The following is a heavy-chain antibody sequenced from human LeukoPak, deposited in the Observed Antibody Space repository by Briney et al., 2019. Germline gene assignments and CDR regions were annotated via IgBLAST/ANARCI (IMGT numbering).Heavy chain of an antibody. V-gene: IGHV1-18*01. Sequence: ASVKVSCEASGYTFTSYGISWVRQAPGQGLEWMGWISAYNGNTNYAQKLQGRVTMTTDTSTSTAYMELRSLRSDDTAVYYYAREVVVVAASRMDVWGQGTTVTISS. CDR1: GYTFTSYG. J-gene: IGHJ6*02. D-gene: IGHD2-15*01. CDR2: ISAYNGNT. CDR3: AREVVVVAASRMDV.